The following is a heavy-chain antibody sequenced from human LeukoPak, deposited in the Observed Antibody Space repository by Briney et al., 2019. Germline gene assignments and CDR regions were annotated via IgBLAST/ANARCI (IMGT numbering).Heavy chain of an antibody. V-gene: IGHV1-24*01. CDR1: GYTFTGYY. CDR3: ATDGSGRGYSYGYYYYGMDV. CDR2: FDPEDGET. Sequence: ASVKVSCKASGYTFTGYYMHWVRQAPGKGLEWMGGFDPEDGETIYAQKFQGRVTMTEDTSTDTAYMELSSLRSEDTAVYYCATDGSGRGYSYGYYYYGMDVWGQGTTVTVSS. D-gene: IGHD5-18*01. J-gene: IGHJ6*02.